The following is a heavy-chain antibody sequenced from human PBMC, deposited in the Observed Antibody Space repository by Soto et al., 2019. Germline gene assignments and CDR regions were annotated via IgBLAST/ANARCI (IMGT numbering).Heavy chain of an antibody. CDR3: ARSVFP. V-gene: IGHV4-31*03. J-gene: IGHJ5*02. CDR1: GGSISSGGYY. CDR2: IYYIGST. Sequence: QVQLQESGPGLVKPSQTLSLTCTVSGGSISSGGYYWNWIRQHPGKGLEWIGYIYYIGSTYYNPPRKSRVTISIDTSNNPFSLRRSSVTAADTAGYYCARSVFPWGQGTLVTVSS.